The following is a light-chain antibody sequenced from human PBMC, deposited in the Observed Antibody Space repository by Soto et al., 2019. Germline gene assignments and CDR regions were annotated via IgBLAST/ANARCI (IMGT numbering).Light chain of an antibody. CDR1: QSVSNY. V-gene: IGKV3-11*01. J-gene: IGKJ2*01. Sequence: EIVLTQSPAALSLSPGERATLSCRASQSVSNYLAWYQQRPGRAPRLRIYDASHRATGIPARFSGSGSGTDFTLTINSLEPEDFAVYYCQQRGDRPRTFGQGTKLEIK. CDR3: QQRGDRPRT. CDR2: DAS.